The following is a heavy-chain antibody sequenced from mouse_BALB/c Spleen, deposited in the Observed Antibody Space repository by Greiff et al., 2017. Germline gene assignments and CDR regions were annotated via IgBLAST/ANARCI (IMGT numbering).Heavy chain of an antibody. J-gene: IGHJ1*01. CDR2: ISSGGSYT. CDR1: GFTFSSYA. D-gene: IGHD1-2*01. Sequence: EVQLVESGGGLVKPGGSLKLSCAASGFTFSSYAMSWVRQSPEKRLEWVAEISSGGSYTYYPDTVTGRFTISRDNAKNTLYLEMSSLRSEDTAMYYCARDTTTADLWYFDVWGAGTTVTVSS. CDR3: ARDTTTADLWYFDV. V-gene: IGHV5-9-4*01.